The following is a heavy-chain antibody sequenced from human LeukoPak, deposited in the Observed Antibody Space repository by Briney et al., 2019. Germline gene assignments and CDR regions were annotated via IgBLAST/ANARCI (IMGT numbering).Heavy chain of an antibody. Sequence: SETLSLTCTVSGGSISSYYWSWIRQPPGKGLEWIGCIYYSGSTNYNPSLKSRVTVSVDTSKNQFSLKLSSVTAADTAVYYCARSLSYPDPYYYYGMDVWGQGTTVTVSS. V-gene: IGHV4-59*01. D-gene: IGHD1-26*01. CDR3: ARSLSYPDPYYYYGMDV. J-gene: IGHJ6*02. CDR1: GGSISSYY. CDR2: IYYSGST.